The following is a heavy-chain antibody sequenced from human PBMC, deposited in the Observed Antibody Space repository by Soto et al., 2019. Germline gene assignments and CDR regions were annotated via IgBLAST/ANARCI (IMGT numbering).Heavy chain of an antibody. J-gene: IGHJ3*01. V-gene: IGHV3-23*01. CDR1: GFTLSMSA. CDR2: ISDSGDRT. D-gene: IGHD3-16*02. CDR3: AKDRGIIVKAGDAFDV. Sequence: GGSLRLSCASSGFTLSMSAVNWVRQAPGKGLEWVSYISDSGDRTYYADSVKGRFTISRDRSKNTVSLQMDSLRAEDTAVYYCAKDRGIIVKAGDAFDVWGQGTKDTVSS.